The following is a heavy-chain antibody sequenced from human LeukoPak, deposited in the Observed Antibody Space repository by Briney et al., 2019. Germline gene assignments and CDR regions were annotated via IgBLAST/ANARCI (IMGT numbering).Heavy chain of an antibody. CDR3: ARGVVDCSGGSCYSLSPRPGTQKYYYYGMDV. D-gene: IGHD2-15*01. Sequence: ASVKVSCKASGYTFTSYGISWVRQAPGQGLEWMGWISAYNGNTNYAQKLQGRVTMTTDTSTSTAYMELRSLRSDDTAVYYCARGVVDCSGGSCYSLSPRPGTQKYYYYGMDVWGQGTTVTVSS. V-gene: IGHV1-18*01. CDR1: GYTFTSYG. CDR2: ISAYNGNT. J-gene: IGHJ6*02.